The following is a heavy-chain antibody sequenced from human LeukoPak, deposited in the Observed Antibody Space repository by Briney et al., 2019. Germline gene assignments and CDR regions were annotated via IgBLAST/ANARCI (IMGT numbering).Heavy chain of an antibody. D-gene: IGHD2-2*01. Sequence: PSETLSLTCSVSGYSFTSGHYWGWIRQPPGKGLEWIANIYHTGSAHYNPSLKSRVTISVDTSTNQFSLKLSSVTAADTAVYCCARYFTSTTCILRGFDYWGQGTLVTVSS. CDR1: GYSFTSGHY. V-gene: IGHV4-38-2*01. CDR2: IYHTGSA. CDR3: ARYFTSTTCILRGFDY. J-gene: IGHJ4*02.